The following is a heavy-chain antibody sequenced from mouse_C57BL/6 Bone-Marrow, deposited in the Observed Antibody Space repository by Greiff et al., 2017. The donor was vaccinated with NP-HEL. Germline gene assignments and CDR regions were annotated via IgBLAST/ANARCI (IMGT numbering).Heavy chain of an antibody. Sequence: VQLQQSGPELVKPGASVKISCTASGFAFSSSWMNWVKQRPGQGLEWIGRIYPGDGDTYYNGKFKGKATLTADKSSSTAYMQLSSLTSEDSAVYFCRSAMDYWGQGTSVTVSS. CDR1: GFAFSSSW. V-gene: IGHV1-82*01. CDR3: RSAMDY. CDR2: IYPGDGDT. J-gene: IGHJ4*01.